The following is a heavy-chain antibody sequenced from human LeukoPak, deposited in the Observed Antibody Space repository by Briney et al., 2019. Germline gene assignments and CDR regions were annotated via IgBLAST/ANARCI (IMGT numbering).Heavy chain of an antibody. J-gene: IGHJ4*02. Sequence: GGSLRLSCEASGFTFSNYDIHWVRQAPGTGLEWVIVISYDGSNKYYADSVKGRFTISRDNSKNTLYLQMNSLRAEDTAVYYCARDLYGGSYPYYFDYWGQGTLVTVSS. CDR3: ARDLYGGSYPYYFDY. CDR2: ISYDGSNK. D-gene: IGHD1-26*01. CDR1: GFTFSNYD. V-gene: IGHV3-30-3*01.